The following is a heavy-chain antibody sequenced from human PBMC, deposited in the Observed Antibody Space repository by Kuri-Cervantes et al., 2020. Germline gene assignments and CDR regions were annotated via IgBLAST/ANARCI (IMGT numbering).Heavy chain of an antibody. Sequence: GESLKISCAASGFTFSSYAMSWVRQAPGKGLEWVSAISGSGGSTYYADSVKGRLTISRDNSKNTLYLQMNSLRAEDTAVYYCAGVMYYYGMDVWGQGTTVTVSS. CDR3: AGVMYYYGMDV. D-gene: IGHD3-16*01. CDR1: GFTFSSYA. CDR2: ISGSGGST. V-gene: IGHV3-23*01. J-gene: IGHJ6*02.